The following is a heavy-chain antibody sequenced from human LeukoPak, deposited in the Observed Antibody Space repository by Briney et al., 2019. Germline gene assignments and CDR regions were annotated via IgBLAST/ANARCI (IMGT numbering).Heavy chain of an antibody. V-gene: IGHV4-4*02. D-gene: IGHD4-17*01. CDR2: IYHSGST. CDR1: GGSISSSNW. J-gene: IGHJ4*02. CDR3: ARDSGGFTVSFFDY. Sequence: SETLSLTCAVSGGSISSSNWWSWVRQPPGKGLEWIGEIYHSGSTNYNPSLKSRVTMSVDTSKNQFSLKLSSVTAADTAVYYCARDSGGFTVSFFDYWGQGTLVTVSS.